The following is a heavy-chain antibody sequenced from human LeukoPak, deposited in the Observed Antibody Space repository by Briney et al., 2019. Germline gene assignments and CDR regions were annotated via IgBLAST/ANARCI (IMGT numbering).Heavy chain of an antibody. V-gene: IGHV4-39*07. J-gene: IGHJ4*02. Sequence: SETLSLTCTVSGGSISSSSYYWGWIRQPPGKGLEWIGSIYYSGSTYYNPSLKSRVTISVDTSKNQFSLQLSSVAPADTAVCYCARDRTRLGVFPFDYWGQGTLVTVSP. CDR3: ARDRTRLGVFPFDY. CDR1: GGSISSSSYY. CDR2: IYYSGST. D-gene: IGHD1-26*01.